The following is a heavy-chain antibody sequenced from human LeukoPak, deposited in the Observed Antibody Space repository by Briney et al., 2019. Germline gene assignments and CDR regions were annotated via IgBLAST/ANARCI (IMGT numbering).Heavy chain of an antibody. Sequence: GRSLRLSCAASGFTFSNYWMSWVRQAPGKGLEWVANIKQDGTQKFYVDSVKGRFTISRDNAKNSLYLQMNSLRAEDTAVYYCARDRWGYSYGGDWGQGILVTVSS. D-gene: IGHD5-18*01. J-gene: IGHJ4*02. CDR1: GFTFSNYW. V-gene: IGHV3-7*01. CDR3: ARDRWGYSYGGD. CDR2: IKQDGTQK.